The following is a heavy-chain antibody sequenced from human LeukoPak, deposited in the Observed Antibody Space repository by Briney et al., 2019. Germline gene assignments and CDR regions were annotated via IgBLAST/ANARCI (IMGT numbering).Heavy chain of an antibody. CDR3: ARNPDFYGSSRAFDY. Sequence: ASVKVSCKASSYTFTSYGISWVRQAPGQGLEWMGWISAYNGNTNYAQKLQGRVTMTTDTSTSTAYMELRSLRSDDTAVYYCARNPDFYGSSRAFDYWGQGTLVTVSS. V-gene: IGHV1-18*01. D-gene: IGHD3-10*01. CDR1: SYTFTSYG. CDR2: ISAYNGNT. J-gene: IGHJ4*02.